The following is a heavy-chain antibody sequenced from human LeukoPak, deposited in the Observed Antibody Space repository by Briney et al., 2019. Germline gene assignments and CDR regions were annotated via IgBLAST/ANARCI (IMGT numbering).Heavy chain of an antibody. D-gene: IGHD3-16*01. CDR3: GRQNYGNPDY. CDR2: VSGDGSIT. J-gene: IGHJ4*02. CDR1: GFSYGSNW. Sequence: AGGSLRLSCPASGFSYGSNWMHWVRQAPGKGLVWLSRVSGDGSITYYADSVKGRFTMSRDNAKNTLDLQINSLRAEDTAVYYCGRQNYGNPDYWGQGTLVTVSS. V-gene: IGHV3-74*01.